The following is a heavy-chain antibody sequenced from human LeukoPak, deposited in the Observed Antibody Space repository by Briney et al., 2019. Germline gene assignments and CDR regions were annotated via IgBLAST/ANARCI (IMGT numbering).Heavy chain of an antibody. Sequence: GGSLRLSCAASGFTFSSYTMNWVRQAPGKGLEWVSYVNTTSNYIYSADSVKGRFTISRDRAKNSLYLQLNSLRDEHPGVHCCARDSVPLDATRRNSFDPWGQKTLVTVSS. D-gene: IGHD3/OR15-3a*01. CDR1: GFTFSSYT. CDR2: VNTTSNYI. V-gene: IGHV3-21*04. CDR3: ARDSVPLDATRRNSFDP. J-gene: IGHJ5*02.